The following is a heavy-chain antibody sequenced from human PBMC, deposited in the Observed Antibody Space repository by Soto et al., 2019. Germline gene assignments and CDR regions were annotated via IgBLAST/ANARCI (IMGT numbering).Heavy chain of an antibody. V-gene: IGHV4-34*01. Sequence: SETLSLTCSVYGASFSGYYWSWIRQSPGKGLEWIGEIHHSGSTHYNPSLKSRLTFSIDESQSQFYMMLTSVTAADTALYFCARGHSTSGYDSWGQGSLVTAPQ. CDR2: IHHSGST. CDR1: GASFSGYY. J-gene: IGHJ4*02. CDR3: ARGHSTSGYDS. D-gene: IGHD6-6*01.